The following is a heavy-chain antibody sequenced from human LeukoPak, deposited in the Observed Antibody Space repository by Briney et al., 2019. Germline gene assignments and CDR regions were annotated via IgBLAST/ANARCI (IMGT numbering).Heavy chain of an antibody. CDR3: AREGGGNSGYYYYYGMDV. J-gene: IGHJ6*02. CDR2: INPNSGGT. V-gene: IGHV1-2*04. D-gene: IGHD4-23*01. CDR1: GYTFTGYY. Sequence: ASVKVSCKASGYTFTGYYMHWVRQAPGRGLEWMGWINPNSGGTNYAQKFQGWVTMTRDTSISTAYMELSRLRSDDTAVYYCAREGGGNSGYYYYYGMDVWGQGTTVTVSS.